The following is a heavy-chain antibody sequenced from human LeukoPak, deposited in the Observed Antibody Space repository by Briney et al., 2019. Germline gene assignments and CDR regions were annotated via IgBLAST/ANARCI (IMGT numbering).Heavy chain of an antibody. D-gene: IGHD5-12*01. CDR2: IYHSGST. V-gene: IGHV4-30-2*01. Sequence: SETLSLTCTVSGGSISSGGYYWSCIRQPPGKGLEWIGYIYHSGSTYYNPSLKSRVTISVDRSKNQFSLKLSSVTAADTAVYYCARAGGIVARGYYFDYWGQGTLVTVSS. CDR1: GGSISSGGYY. CDR3: ARAGGIVARGYYFDY. J-gene: IGHJ4*02.